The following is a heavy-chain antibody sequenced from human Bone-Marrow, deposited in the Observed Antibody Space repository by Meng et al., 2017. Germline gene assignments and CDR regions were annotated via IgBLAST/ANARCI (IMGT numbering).Heavy chain of an antibody. Sequence: GESLKISCAASGFSFSTYWMHWVRQAPGKGLAWVSRIKSDGISASYADSVKGRFTFSRDNAKNTLYLQMNSLRAEDTALYYCAKDTFPTWELPEAWGQGTLVTVSS. CDR1: GFSFSTYW. J-gene: IGHJ5*02. D-gene: IGHD1-26*01. CDR2: IKSDGISA. V-gene: IGHV3-74*01. CDR3: AKDTFPTWELPEA.